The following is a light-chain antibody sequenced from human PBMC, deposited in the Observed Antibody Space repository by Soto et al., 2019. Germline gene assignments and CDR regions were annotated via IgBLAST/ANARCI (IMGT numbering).Light chain of an antibody. CDR3: QQPISFPIT. CDR2: AAS. J-gene: IGKJ5*01. Sequence: DIQMTHSPSSLSASVGDRVTITCRASQNINNYLNWYQQKPGKAPKLLISAASSLQSGVPSRFSGSGSGTDFTLTIRSLQPEDFATYYCQQPISFPITFGQGTRLEIK. V-gene: IGKV1-39*01. CDR1: QNINNY.